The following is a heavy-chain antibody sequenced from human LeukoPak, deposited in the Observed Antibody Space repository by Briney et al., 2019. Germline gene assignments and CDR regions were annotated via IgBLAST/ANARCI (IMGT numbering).Heavy chain of an antibody. Sequence: GGSLRLSCAASGFTFSGYWMHWVRHAPGKGLVWVSHITNDGSSTGYADSVKGRFTISRDNAKNTLYLQMNSLRVEDTAVYYCARGGGAYRFDPWGQGTLVTVSS. D-gene: IGHD2-21*01. CDR1: GFTFSGYW. V-gene: IGHV3-74*01. CDR3: ARGGGAYRFDP. J-gene: IGHJ5*02. CDR2: ITNDGSST.